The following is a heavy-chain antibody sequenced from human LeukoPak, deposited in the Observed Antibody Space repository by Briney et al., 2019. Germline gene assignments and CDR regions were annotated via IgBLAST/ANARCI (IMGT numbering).Heavy chain of an antibody. Sequence: GGSLRLSCAASGFTFSSYGMHWVRQAPGKGLEWVAVIWYDGSNKYYADSVKGRFTISRDNSRNTLYLQMNSLRAKDTAAYYCARANFDYRGQGTLVTVSS. CDR1: GFTFSSYG. CDR3: ARANFDY. CDR2: IWYDGSNK. J-gene: IGHJ4*02. V-gene: IGHV3-33*01.